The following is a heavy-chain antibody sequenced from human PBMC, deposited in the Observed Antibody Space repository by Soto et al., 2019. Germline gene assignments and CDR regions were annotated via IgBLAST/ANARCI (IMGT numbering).Heavy chain of an antibody. D-gene: IGHD6-13*01. CDR1: GYTFTDCY. CDR2: INPKSGGT. J-gene: IGHJ4*02. CDR3: VRDGLVSSANYWFDY. Sequence: QVQLVQSGAEVKKPGPSVRVSCKASGYTFTDCYVHWVRQAPGQGLEWMGWINPKSGGTNIAQRFKGRVNMTRDMSINTAYMDLNSLKSDDTAVYYCVRDGLVSSANYWFDYWGQGTLVTVSS. V-gene: IGHV1-2*02.